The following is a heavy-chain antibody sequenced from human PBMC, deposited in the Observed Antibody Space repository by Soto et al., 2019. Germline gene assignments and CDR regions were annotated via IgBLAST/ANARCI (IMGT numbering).Heavy chain of an antibody. V-gene: IGHV3-66*01. D-gene: IGHD3-10*01. J-gene: IGHJ6*02. CDR2: IYSGGST. CDR1: GFTVSSNY. CDR3: ARERITMVRGGPPHPQYYYYGMDV. Sequence: PGGSLRLSCAASGFTVSSNYMSWVRQAPGKGLEWVSVIYSGGSTYYADSVKGRFTISRDNSKNTLYLQMNSLRAEDTAVYYCARERITMVRGGPPHPQYYYYGMDVWGQGTTVTVSS.